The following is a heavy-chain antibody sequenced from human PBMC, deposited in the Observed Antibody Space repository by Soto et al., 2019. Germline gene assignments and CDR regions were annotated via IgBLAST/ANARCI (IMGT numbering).Heavy chain of an antibody. Sequence: QITLKESGPPLVKPTQTLTLTCTFSGFSLSTGGESVGWIRQSPGKALEWVALIHWNDDKRYGPSLESRLTITKDTSKNQVVLTLTNMDPVDTATYFCAHRRGYGSGNLYFDFWGQGTLVTVSS. CDR1: GFSLSTGGES. V-gene: IGHV2-5*01. D-gene: IGHD3-10*01. J-gene: IGHJ4*02. CDR3: AHRRGYGSGNLYFDF. CDR2: IHWNDDK.